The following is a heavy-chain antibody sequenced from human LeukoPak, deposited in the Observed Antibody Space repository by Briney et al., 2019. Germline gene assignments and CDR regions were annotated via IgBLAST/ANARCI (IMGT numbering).Heavy chain of an antibody. J-gene: IGHJ3*02. CDR2: IIPIFGTP. CDR3: AAYYYDSSGQPNDAFDI. D-gene: IGHD3-22*01. CDR1: GGTVTTYT. V-gene: IGHV1-69*06. Sequence: SVKVSCKASGGTVTTYTLTWVRQAPGQGLEWMGGIIPIFGTPNYAQKFQGRVTMTEDTSTDTAYMELSSLRSEDTAVYYCAAYYYDSSGQPNDAFDIWGQGTMVTVSS.